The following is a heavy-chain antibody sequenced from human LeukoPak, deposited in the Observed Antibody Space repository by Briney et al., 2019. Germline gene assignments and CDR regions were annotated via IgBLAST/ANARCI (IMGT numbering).Heavy chain of an antibody. V-gene: IGHV3-74*01. J-gene: IGHJ4*02. D-gene: IGHD3-3*01. CDR3: ARGTIFYPFDY. CDR1: GFTFSSYW. CDR2: INSDGSST. Sequence: GGSLRLSCAASGFTFSSYWMHWVRQDPGKGLVWVSRINSDGSSTSYADSVKGRFTISRDNAKNSLYLQMNSLRAEDTAVYYCARGTIFYPFDYWGQGTLVTVSS.